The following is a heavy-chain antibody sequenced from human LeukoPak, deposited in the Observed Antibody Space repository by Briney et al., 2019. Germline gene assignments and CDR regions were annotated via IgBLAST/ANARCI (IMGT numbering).Heavy chain of an antibody. D-gene: IGHD5-24*01. J-gene: IGHJ4*02. V-gene: IGHV1-2*02. Sequence: GASVKVSCKASGYTFITCNLHWVRQAPGQGLEWMGWINPNSGGTNYAQKFQGRVTMTRDTSITTAYMEVSRLTSDDTAVYYSATAMASHPPAPFDFWGQGTLVTVSS. CDR2: INPNSGGT. CDR1: GYTFITCN. CDR3: ATAMASHPPAPFDF.